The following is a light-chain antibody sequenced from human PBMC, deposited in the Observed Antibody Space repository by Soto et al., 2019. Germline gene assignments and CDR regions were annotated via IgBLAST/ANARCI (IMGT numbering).Light chain of an antibody. V-gene: IGKV3-20*01. CDR3: HQYDSSRT. Sequence: EIVLTQSPGTLSLSPGERATLSCRASQTVTSTFLAWYQQKPGQAPRLLIYGASRRATGIPDRFSGSGSGTDFTLTINRLEPEDFAVYYCHQYDSSRTFGQGTKVEMK. CDR2: GAS. J-gene: IGKJ1*01. CDR1: QTVTSTF.